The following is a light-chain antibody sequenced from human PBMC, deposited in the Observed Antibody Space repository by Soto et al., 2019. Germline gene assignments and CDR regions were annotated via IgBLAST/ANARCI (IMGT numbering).Light chain of an antibody. V-gene: IGKV3-20*01. J-gene: IGKJ4*02. Sequence: SQSVTSTHLAWYQQKPGQAPRLLIYDASTRATGIPDRFSGSGSGTEFDLALRRLESDGSAVSFYQAPRAAAWTFGGGTKVDIK. CDR3: QAPRAAAWT. CDR1: QSVTSTH. CDR2: DAS.